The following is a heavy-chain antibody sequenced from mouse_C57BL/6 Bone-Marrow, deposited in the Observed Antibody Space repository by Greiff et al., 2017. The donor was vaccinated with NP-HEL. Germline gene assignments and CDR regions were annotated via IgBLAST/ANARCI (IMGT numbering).Heavy chain of an antibody. Sequence: EVQRVESGGGLVKPGGSLKLSCAASGFTFSDYGMHWVRQAPEKGLEWVAYISSGSSTIYYADTVKGRFTISRDNAKNTLFLQMTSLRSEDTAMYYCARLYYGSRDAMDYWGQGTSVTVSS. J-gene: IGHJ4*01. CDR3: ARLYYGSRDAMDY. D-gene: IGHD1-1*01. CDR1: GFTFSDYG. CDR2: ISSGSSTI. V-gene: IGHV5-17*01.